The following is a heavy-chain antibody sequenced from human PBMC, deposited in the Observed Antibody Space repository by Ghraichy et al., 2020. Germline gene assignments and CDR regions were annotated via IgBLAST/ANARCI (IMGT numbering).Heavy chain of an antibody. V-gene: IGHV1-24*01. CDR3: TTVGSKDGYCSSTSCSPDAFDI. CDR2: FDPEDGET. D-gene: IGHD2-2*03. CDR1: GYTLTELS. Sequence: ASVKVSCKVSGYTLTELSMHWVRQAPGKGPEWMGGFDPEDGETIYAQKFQGRVTMTEDTSTDTAYMELSSLRSEDTAVYYCTTVGSKDGYCSSTSCSPDAFDIWGRGTMVTVSS. J-gene: IGHJ3*02.